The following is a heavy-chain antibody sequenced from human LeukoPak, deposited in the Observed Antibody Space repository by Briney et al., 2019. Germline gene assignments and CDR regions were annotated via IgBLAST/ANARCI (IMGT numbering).Heavy chain of an antibody. V-gene: IGHV3-9*01. CDR2: ISWNSGSI. J-gene: IGHJ4*02. Sequence: PGRSLRLSCAASGFTFDDYAMHWVRQAPGKGLEWVSGISWNSGSIGYADSVKGRFTISRDNAKNSLYLQMNSLRAEDTALYYCAKAIVGAMGYWGQGTLVTVSS. CDR3: AKAIVGAMGY. CDR1: GFTFDDYA. D-gene: IGHD1-26*01.